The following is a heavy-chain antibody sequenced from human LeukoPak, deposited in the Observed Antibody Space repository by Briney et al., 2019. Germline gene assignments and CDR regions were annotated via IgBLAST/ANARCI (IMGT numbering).Heavy chain of an antibody. CDR3: ARDSPTITTVTTRWYFDL. CDR1: GYTFTSYG. V-gene: IGHV1-18*01. Sequence: GASVKVSCKASGYTFTSYGISWVRQAPGQGLEWMGWISAYNGNTNYAQKLQGRVTMTTDTSTSTAYMELRSLRSDDTAVYYCARDSPTITTVTTRWYFDLWGRGTLVTVSS. CDR2: ISAYNGNT. J-gene: IGHJ2*01. D-gene: IGHD4-17*01.